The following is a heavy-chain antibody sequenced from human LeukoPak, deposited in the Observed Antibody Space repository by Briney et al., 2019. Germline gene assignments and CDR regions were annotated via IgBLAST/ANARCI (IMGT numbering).Heavy chain of an antibody. CDR2: IYYSGST. CDR3: ARPLYSSGWYALDY. CDR1: GGSMGSYY. Sequence: PSETLSLTCTVSGGSMGSYYWSWIRQPPGKGLEWIGYIYYSGSTNYNPSLKSRVTISVDTPKNQFSLKLSSVTAADTAVYYCARPLYSSGWYALDYWGQGTLVTVSS. J-gene: IGHJ4*02. V-gene: IGHV4-59*01. D-gene: IGHD6-19*01.